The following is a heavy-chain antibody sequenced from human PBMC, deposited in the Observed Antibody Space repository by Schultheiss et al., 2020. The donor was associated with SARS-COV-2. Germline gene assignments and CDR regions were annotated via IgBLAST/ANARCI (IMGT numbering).Heavy chain of an antibody. CDR3: AKDHFDSSRYYYYGMDV. D-gene: IGHD3-22*01. J-gene: IGHJ6*02. Sequence: SVKVSSKASGGTFSSYAISWVRQAPGQGLEWMGGIIPIFGTANYAQKFQGRVTITADESTSTAYMELSSLRAEDTAVYYCAKDHFDSSRYYYYGMDVWGQGTTVTVSS. CDR1: GGTFSSYA. V-gene: IGHV1-69*13. CDR2: IIPIFGTA.